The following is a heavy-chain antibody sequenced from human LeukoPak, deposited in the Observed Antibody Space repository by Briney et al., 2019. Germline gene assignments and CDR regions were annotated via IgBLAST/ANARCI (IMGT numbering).Heavy chain of an antibody. J-gene: IGHJ4*02. Sequence: GSLRLSCAAAGLTFSSYGMSWIRHPARKGLEWIGRIYTSGSTNYNPSLKSRVTTSVDTSKNQFSLKLSSVTAADTAVYYCARDYGSGNFIDHWGQGTLVTVSS. CDR2: IYTSGST. CDR3: ARDYGSGNFIDH. V-gene: IGHV4-4*07. CDR1: GLTFSSYG. D-gene: IGHD3-10*01.